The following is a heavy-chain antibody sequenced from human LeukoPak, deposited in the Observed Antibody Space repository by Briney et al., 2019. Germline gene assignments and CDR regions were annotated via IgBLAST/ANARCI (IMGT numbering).Heavy chain of an antibody. J-gene: IGHJ6*02. D-gene: IGHD2-2*01. Sequence: SGPTLVKRTQTLTLTCTFSGFSLSTSGVGVGWIRQPPGKALEWLALIYWNDDKRYSPSLKSRLTITKDTSKNQVVLTMTNMDPVDTATYYCAHSEWDCSSTSSYYSYGMDVWGQGTTVTVSS. V-gene: IGHV2-5*01. CDR1: GFSLSTSGVG. CDR2: IYWNDDK. CDR3: AHSEWDCSSTSSYYSYGMDV.